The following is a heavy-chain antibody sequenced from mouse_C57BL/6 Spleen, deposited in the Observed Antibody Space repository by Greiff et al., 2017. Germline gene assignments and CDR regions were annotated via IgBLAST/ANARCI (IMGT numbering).Heavy chain of an antibody. V-gene: IGHV1-64*01. CDR3: ARRTYYSKGRAMDY. D-gene: IGHD2-5*01. CDR2: IHPNSGST. Sequence: VQLQQPGAELVKPGASVKLSCKASGYTFTSYWMHWVKQRPGQGLEWIGMIHPNSGSTNYNEKFKSKATLTVDKSSSTAYMQLSSLTSEDSAVXYYARRTYYSKGRAMDYGGQGTSVTVSS. J-gene: IGHJ4*01. CDR1: GYTFTSYW.